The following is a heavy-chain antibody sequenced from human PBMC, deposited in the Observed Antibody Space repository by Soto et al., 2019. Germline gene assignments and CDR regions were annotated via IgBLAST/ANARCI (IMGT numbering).Heavy chain of an antibody. CDR1: GFTFSRYG. CDR3: ARDDDYEANAFDY. Sequence: PVGSLRLSCAASGFTFSRYGMHWVRQAPGKGLEWVALIWNDGIRKVYVDSVKGRFTISRENSKNTLDLQMNSLRAEDTAVYYCARDDDYEANAFDYWGPGTMVTVSS. J-gene: IGHJ4*02. V-gene: IGHV3-33*01. CDR2: IWNDGIRK. D-gene: IGHD3-22*01.